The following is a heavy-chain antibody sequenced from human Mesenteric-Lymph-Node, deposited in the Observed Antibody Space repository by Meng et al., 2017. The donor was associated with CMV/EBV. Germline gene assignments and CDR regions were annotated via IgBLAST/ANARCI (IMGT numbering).Heavy chain of an antibody. CDR2: INHSGST. D-gene: IGHD4-23*01. J-gene: IGHJ4*02. V-gene: IGHV4-34*01. CDR3: ARGGNLPRY. Sequence: QVQLKQWGAGLFKPSESLSLTCAVYGGSFIGYYWSWIRQPPGKGLEWIGEINHSGSTNYNPSLKSRVTISVDTSKNQFSLKLSSVTAADTAVYYCARGGNLPRYWGQGTLVTVSS. CDR1: GGSFIGYY.